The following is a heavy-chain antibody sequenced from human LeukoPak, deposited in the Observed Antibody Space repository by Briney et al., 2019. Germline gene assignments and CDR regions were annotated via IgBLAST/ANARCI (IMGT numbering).Heavy chain of an antibody. D-gene: IGHD4-11*01. Sequence: GGSLRLSCAASGFTFSDYYMSWIRQAPGKGLEWLSYISSSGTTIYYTDSVKGRFTISRDNAKNSLHLQMNSLRAEDTAVYYCARGIRQYAKSYFDYWGQGTLVTVSS. CDR2: ISSSGTTI. CDR3: ARGIRQYAKSYFDY. J-gene: IGHJ4*02. V-gene: IGHV3-11*01. CDR1: GFTFSDYY.